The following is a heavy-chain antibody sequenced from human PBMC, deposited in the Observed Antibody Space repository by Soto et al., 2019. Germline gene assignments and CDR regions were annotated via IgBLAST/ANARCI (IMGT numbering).Heavy chain of an antibody. D-gene: IGHD6-19*01. Sequence: QGHLVGSGGGLVKPGGSLRLSCAPSGFIFSDYYMTWIRQAPGKGLEWVSYISSSGTVTSYADSVQGRFTISRDNVENSLYLQMNSLRAEDSALYYCARAGGSGWSLDYWGQGALVTVSS. CDR2: ISSSGTVT. J-gene: IGHJ4*02. V-gene: IGHV3-11*01. CDR1: GFIFSDYY. CDR3: ARAGGSGWSLDY.